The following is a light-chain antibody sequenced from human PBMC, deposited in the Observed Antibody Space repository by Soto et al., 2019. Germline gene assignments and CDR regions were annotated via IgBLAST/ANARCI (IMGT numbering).Light chain of an antibody. CDR1: SGSIASNY. J-gene: IGLJ2*01. Sequence: NFMLTQPHSVSESPGKTVTISCNRSSGSIASNYVQWYQQRPGSAPTTVIYEDNQRPSGVPDRFSGSIDSSSNSASLTISGLKTEDEADYYCQSYDSSNMVFGGGTKLTVL. CDR2: EDN. CDR3: QSYDSSNMV. V-gene: IGLV6-57*04.